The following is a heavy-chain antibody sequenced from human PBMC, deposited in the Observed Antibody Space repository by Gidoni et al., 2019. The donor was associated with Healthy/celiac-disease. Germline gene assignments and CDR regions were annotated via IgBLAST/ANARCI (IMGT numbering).Heavy chain of an antibody. V-gene: IGHV1-8*01. CDR3: ARVNTKWELLFGY. CDR2: MNPNSGNK. CDR1: GYTFTSYD. Sequence: QVQLVQSGAEVQKPGASVKVSCTASGYTFTSYDINWVRQATGQGLEWMGWMNPNSGNKGYAQKFQGRVTMTRNTSRSTAYMELSSLRSEDTAVYYCARVNTKWELLFGYWGQGTLVTVSS. J-gene: IGHJ4*02. D-gene: IGHD1-26*01.